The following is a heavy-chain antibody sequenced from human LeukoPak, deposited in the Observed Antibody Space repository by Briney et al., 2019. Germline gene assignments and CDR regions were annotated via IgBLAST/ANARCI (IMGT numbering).Heavy chain of an antibody. CDR1: GFTFSSYW. CDR2: IKQDGSEK. V-gene: IGHV3-7*01. D-gene: IGHD2-2*01. CDR3: ARSYCSSTSCSPWFDP. Sequence: PGGSLRLSCAASGFTFSSYWMSWVRQAPGEGLEWVANIKQDGSEKYYVDSVKGRFTISRDNAKNSLYLQMNSLRAEDTAVYYCARSYCSSTSCSPWFDPWGQGTLVTVSS. J-gene: IGHJ5*02.